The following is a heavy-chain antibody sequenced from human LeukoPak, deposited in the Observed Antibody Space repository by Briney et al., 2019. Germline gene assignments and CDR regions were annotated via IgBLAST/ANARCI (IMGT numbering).Heavy chain of an antibody. CDR2: ISSSSSYI. CDR1: GFTFSSYS. V-gene: IGHV3-21*01. J-gene: IGHJ4*02. CDR3: AKEITDYDILTGTFDY. D-gene: IGHD3-9*01. Sequence: GGSLRLSCAASGFTFSSYSMNWVRQAPGKGLEWVSSISSSSSYIYYADSVKGRFTISRDNAKNTLYLQMNSLRAEDTAVYYCAKEITDYDILTGTFDYWGQGTLVTVSS.